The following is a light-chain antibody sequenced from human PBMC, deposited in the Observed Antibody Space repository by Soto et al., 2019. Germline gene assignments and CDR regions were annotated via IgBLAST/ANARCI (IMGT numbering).Light chain of an antibody. CDR3: VSFAGGTYV. V-gene: IGLV2-8*01. CDR1: SSDVGAYIF. Sequence: QSALTQPPSASGSPGQSVTISCTGTSSDVGAYIFVSWYQQHPGKAPKLMVYDVSRRPPGVPDRFFGSKSGNTASLTVSGLQAEDAADYYCVSFAGGTYVFGTGTKLTVL. J-gene: IGLJ1*01. CDR2: DVS.